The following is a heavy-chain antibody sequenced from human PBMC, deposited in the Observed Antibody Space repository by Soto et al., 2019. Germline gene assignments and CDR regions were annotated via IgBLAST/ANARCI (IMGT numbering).Heavy chain of an antibody. J-gene: IGHJ4*02. Sequence: QVHLVQSGAEVKKPGSSFNVSCKVSGGTFNTFAVSWVRQAPGQGFEWLGGIIPILGPAFYAHKFQGRVTITADKSTSTAYWELTSLPSEDTAVYYWARAAKRYFTYWGQGTLVTVSS. CDR3: ARAAKRYFTY. CDR2: IIPILGPA. CDR1: GGTFNTFA. V-gene: IGHV1-69*06.